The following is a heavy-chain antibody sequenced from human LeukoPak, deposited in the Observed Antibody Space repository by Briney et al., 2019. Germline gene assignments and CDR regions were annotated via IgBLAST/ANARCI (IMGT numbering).Heavy chain of an antibody. CDR2: INPSGGST. CDR1: GYTFTSYY. D-gene: IGHD6-13*01. Sequence: ASVKVSCKASGYTFTSYYMHWVRQAPGQGREWMGIINPSGGSTSYAQKFQGRVTMTRDTSTSTVYMELSSLRSEDTAVYYCARDRPPGIAAAVVGNFDPWGQGTLVTVSS. V-gene: IGHV1-46*01. J-gene: IGHJ5*02. CDR3: ARDRPPGIAAAVVGNFDP.